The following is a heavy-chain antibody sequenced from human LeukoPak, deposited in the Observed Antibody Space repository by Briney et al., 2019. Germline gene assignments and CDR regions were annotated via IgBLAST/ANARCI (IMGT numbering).Heavy chain of an antibody. V-gene: IGHV4-61*02. CDR2: FYTSGTT. J-gene: IGHJ3*02. Sequence: SETLSLTCTVSGGSISSSSYYWSWIRQPAGKGLEWIGRFYTSGTTNYNPSLKSRVTISVDTSKNQFSLKLRSVTAADTALYYCARSELSCSGGRSPPRYAFDIWGKGTVVTASS. CDR1: GGSISSSSYY. D-gene: IGHD2-15*01. CDR3: ARSELSCSGGRSPPRYAFDI.